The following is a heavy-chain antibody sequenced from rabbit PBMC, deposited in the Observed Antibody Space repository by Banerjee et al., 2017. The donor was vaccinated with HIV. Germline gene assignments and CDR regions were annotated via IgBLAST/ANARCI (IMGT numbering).Heavy chain of an antibody. V-gene: IGHV1S40*01. J-gene: IGHJ3*01. CDR1: GFSFSSNDY. D-gene: IGHD3-1*01. CDR2: TAGGRSTT. CDR3: ARSGVTDVGHAYFPSTRLDL. Sequence: QSLEESGGGLVQPEGSLTLTCKASGFSFSSNDYMCWVRQAPGKGLEWIACTAGGRSTTQYASWAKGRFTISKASSTTVTLQMTSLTGADTATYFCARSGVTDVGHAYFPSTRLDLWGQGTLVTVS.